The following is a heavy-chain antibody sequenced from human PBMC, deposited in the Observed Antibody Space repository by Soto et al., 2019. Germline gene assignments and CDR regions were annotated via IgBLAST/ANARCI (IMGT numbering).Heavy chain of an antibody. Sequence: QLQLQESGSGLVKPSQTLSLTCAVSGGSISSGGYSWSWIRQPPGKGPEWIGYIYHSGSTYYNPSLKSRVTISVDRSKNQFSLKLSSVTAADTAVYYCAAGAIFGVVPLNYWGQGTLVTVSS. CDR2: IYHSGST. CDR3: AAGAIFGVVPLNY. V-gene: IGHV4-30-2*01. J-gene: IGHJ4*02. D-gene: IGHD3-3*01. CDR1: GGSISSGGYS.